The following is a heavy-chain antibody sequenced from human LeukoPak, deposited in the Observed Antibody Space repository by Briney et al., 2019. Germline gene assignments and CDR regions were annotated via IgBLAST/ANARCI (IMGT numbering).Heavy chain of an antibody. V-gene: IGHV3-23*01. CDR3: ARTDDSGSYCDY. D-gene: IGHD1-26*01. CDR2: ISGSGYA. J-gene: IGHJ4*02. Sequence: GGSLRLSCAASGFTFSGYVMSWVRQAPGKGLEWVSGISGSGYAYNADSVKGRLTVSRDNSKNTLYLQMNSLRAEDSAVYYCARTDDSGSYCDYWGQGTLVIVSS. CDR1: GFTFSGYV.